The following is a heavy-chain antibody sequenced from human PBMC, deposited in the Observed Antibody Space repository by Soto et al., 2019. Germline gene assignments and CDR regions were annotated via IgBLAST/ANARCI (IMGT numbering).Heavy chain of an antibody. D-gene: IGHD1-26*01. Sequence: QVQLQQLGAGLLEPSETLFLTCAVYGGSLNGYYLRWIQQAPGRVPEWIVEIDHGGSANYTPSLKGLAVISVDSSKSQLSLTLTSRTAPDSAVYSCARKVKGAYYDYVDVWGEGTTVTVSS. J-gene: IGHJ6*03. CDR2: IDHGGSA. V-gene: IGHV4-34*01. CDR1: GGSLNGYY. CDR3: ARKVKGAYYDYVDV.